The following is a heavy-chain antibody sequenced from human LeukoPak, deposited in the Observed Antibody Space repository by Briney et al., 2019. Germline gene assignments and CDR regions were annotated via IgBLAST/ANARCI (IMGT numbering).Heavy chain of an antibody. J-gene: IGHJ5*02. D-gene: IGHD5-18*01. CDR2: INPSGGST. CDR1: GYTFTSYY. V-gene: IGHV1-46*01. CDR3: ARGRGAIQLWLDWFDP. Sequence: ASVKVSCKASGYTFTSYYMHWVRQAPGQGLEWMVIINPSGGSTSYAQKFQGRVTMTRDTSTSTVYMELSSLRSEDTAVYYCARGRGAIQLWLDWFDPWGQGTLVTVSS.